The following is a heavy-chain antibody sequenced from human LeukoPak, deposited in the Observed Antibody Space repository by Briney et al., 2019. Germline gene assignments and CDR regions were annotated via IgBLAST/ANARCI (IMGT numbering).Heavy chain of an antibody. CDR1: GYSFTSYW. J-gene: IGHJ4*02. CDR3: ATLDYYDSSGYYYVDDY. D-gene: IGHD3-22*01. V-gene: IGHV5-51*01. CDR2: IYPGDSDT. Sequence: GESLKISCKGSGYSFTSYWIGWVRQMPGKGLEWMGNIYPGDSDTTYSPSFQGHVTISADKSISTAYLQWSSLKASDTAMYYCATLDYYDSSGYYYVDDYWGQGTLVTVSS.